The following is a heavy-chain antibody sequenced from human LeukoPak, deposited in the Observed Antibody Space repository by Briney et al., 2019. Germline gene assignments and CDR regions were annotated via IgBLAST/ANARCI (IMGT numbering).Heavy chain of an antibody. D-gene: IGHD4-23*01. V-gene: IGHV3-30*02. J-gene: IGHJ4*02. CDR2: ILYDRR. CDR3: AKDISGGNSETYIDY. CDR1: GSTFSSSG. Sequence: PGGSLRLSCAASGSTFSSSGIHWVRQAPGKGLEWVAFILYDRRYYADSVKGRFTISRDNSKNTLYLQMDSLRAEDTAVYYCAKDISGGNSETYIDYWGQGTLVAVSA.